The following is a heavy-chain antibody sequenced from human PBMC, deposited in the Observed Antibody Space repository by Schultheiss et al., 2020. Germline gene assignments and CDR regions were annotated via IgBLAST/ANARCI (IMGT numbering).Heavy chain of an antibody. CDR2: IYYSGST. J-gene: IGHJ4*02. D-gene: IGHD1-14*01. V-gene: IGHV4-61*01. CDR1: GGSVSSGSYY. CDR3: ARISTMTTYLIDY. Sequence: SETLSLTCTVSGGSVSSGSYYWSWIRQPPGKGLEWIGYIYYSGSTNYNPSLKSRVTISVDTSKNQFSLKLTSVTAADTAVYYCARISTMTTYLIDYLGQGTLVTVSS.